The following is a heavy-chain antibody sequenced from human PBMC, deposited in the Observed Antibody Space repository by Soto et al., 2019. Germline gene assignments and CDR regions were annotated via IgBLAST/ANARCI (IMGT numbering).Heavy chain of an antibody. CDR1: AGSISTHY. V-gene: IGHV4-4*07. J-gene: IGHJ6*02. CDR3: ARDGLDWSIEGLDV. CDR2: IYTSATT. Sequence: QVQLQESGPGLVKPSETLSLTCTVSAGSISTHYWSWIRQPVGKGLEWIGHIYTSATTNYNPSLKNRVIMSVVTSKSQFTLSLNSGPAADTAVYYFARDGLDWSIEGLDVWGRGTPVTVSS. D-gene: IGHD3-9*01.